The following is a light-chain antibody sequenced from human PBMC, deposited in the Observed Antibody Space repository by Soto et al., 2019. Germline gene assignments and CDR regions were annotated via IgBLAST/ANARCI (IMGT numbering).Light chain of an antibody. CDR2: EVT. J-gene: IGLJ1*01. Sequence: QSALTQPPSASGSPGQSVTISCTGTSSDVGGYNYVSWYQQHPGKAPKFMIYEVTKRPSGVPDRFSGSKSGNSASLTVSGLQAEDEADYYCRSYAGSNNIYVFGTGTKLTVL. V-gene: IGLV2-8*01. CDR1: SSDVGGYNY. CDR3: RSYAGSNNIYV.